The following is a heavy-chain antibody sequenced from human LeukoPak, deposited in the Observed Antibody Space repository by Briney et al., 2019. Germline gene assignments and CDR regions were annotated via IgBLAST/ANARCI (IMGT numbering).Heavy chain of an antibody. Sequence: SQTLSFTCTVSGGSISSSGYYWSWIRQHPGKGLEWVGYIYYSGSTYYNPSLKSRVTISVDTSKNQFSLKLSSVTAADTAVYYCAREGGLGYYYYGMDVWGQGTTVTASS. CDR3: AREGGLGYYYYGMDV. V-gene: IGHV4-31*03. CDR2: IYYSGST. J-gene: IGHJ6*02. CDR1: GGSISSSGYY. D-gene: IGHD3-16*01.